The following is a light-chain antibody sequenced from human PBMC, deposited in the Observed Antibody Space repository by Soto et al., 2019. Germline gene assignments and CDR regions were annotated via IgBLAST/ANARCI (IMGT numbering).Light chain of an antibody. CDR1: QRISDT. CDR2: GAS. Sequence: EIVMTQSPATLSVSPGGRATLSCRASQRISDTLAWYQQKPGQAPRLLIHGASTRATGFPARFSGSGSGKDFTLTISSLQSEGSAVYYCQQYNNWPPLTFGGGTKVDIK. CDR3: QQYNNWPPLT. J-gene: IGKJ4*01. V-gene: IGKV3-15*01.